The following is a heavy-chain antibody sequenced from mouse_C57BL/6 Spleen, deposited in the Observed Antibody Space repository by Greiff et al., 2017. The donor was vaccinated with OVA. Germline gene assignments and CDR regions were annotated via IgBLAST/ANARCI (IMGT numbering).Heavy chain of an antibody. V-gene: IGHV5-9*01. CDR1: GFTFSSYT. J-gene: IGHJ4*01. Sequence: EVKVVESGGGLVKPGGSLKLSCAASGFTFSSYTMSWVRQTPEKRLEWVATISGGGGNTYYPDSVKGRFTISRDNAKNTLYQQMSSLRSEKTALYYCARHPSMDYWGQGTSVTVSS. CDR3: ARHPSMDY. CDR2: ISGGGGNT.